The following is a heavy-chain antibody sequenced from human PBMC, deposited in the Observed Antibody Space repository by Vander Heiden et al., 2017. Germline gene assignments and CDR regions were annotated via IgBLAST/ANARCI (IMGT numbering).Heavy chain of an antibody. CDR2: ITTNGGGT. CDR1: GFTFRNYA. J-gene: IGHJ4*02. Sequence: EVQLLESGGGLVQPGGSLRLSCAASGFTFRNYARSWVRQAPGKGLEWVSAITTNGGGTYYANSVKGRFTVSRDNSKNTLSLQMNNLRAGDTAVYYCAKQPSAAGTYDYWGQGTLVIVSS. V-gene: IGHV3-23*01. D-gene: IGHD6-13*01. CDR3: AKQPSAAGTYDY.